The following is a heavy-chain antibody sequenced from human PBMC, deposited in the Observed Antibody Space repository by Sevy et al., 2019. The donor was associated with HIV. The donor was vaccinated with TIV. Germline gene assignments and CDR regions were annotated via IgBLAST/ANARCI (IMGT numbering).Heavy chain of an antibody. CDR2: IYTSGST. V-gene: IGHV4-4*07. CDR1: GGSISSYY. CDR3: ARDVVVVTATYYYYYYMDV. D-gene: IGHD2-21*02. J-gene: IGHJ6*03. Sequence: SETLSLTCTVSGGSISSYYWSWIRQPAGKGLEWIGRIYTSGSTNYNPSLKSRVTMSVDTSKNQFSLKLSSVTAADTAVYYCARDVVVVTATYYYYYYMDVWGKGTTVTVSS.